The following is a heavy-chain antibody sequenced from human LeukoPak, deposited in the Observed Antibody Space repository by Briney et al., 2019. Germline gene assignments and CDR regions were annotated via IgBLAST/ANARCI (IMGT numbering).Heavy chain of an antibody. J-gene: IGHJ6*02. CDR3: ARVRSYYYGMDV. CDR1: GYTFTGYY. CDR2: INPNSGGT. Sequence: GASVKVSCKASGYTFTGYYMHWVRQAPGQGLEWMGWINPNSGGTNYAQRFQGRVTVTGDTSISTAYIELSRLTSDDTAVYYCARVRSYYYGMDVWGQGTTVTVSS. V-gene: IGHV1-2*02.